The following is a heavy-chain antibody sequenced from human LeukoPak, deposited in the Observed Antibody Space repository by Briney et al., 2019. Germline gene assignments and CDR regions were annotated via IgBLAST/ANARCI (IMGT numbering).Heavy chain of an antibody. CDR3: AKGPDSSGWYEWFDP. Sequence: GGSLRLSCAASGFTFSSYAMSWVRQAPGKGLEGVSAISGSGGSTYYADSVKGRFTISRDNSKNTLYLQMNSLRAEDTAVYYCAKGPDSSGWYEWFDPWGQGTLVTVSS. V-gene: IGHV3-23*01. CDR2: ISGSGGST. CDR1: GFTFSSYA. J-gene: IGHJ5*02. D-gene: IGHD6-19*01.